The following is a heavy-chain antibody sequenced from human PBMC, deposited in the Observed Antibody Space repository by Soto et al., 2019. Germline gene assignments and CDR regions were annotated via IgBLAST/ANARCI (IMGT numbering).Heavy chain of an antibody. J-gene: IGHJ4*02. CDR1: GGSFSGYY. CDR2: INHSGST. D-gene: IGHD3-10*01. Sequence: QVQLQQWGAGLLKPSETLSLTCAVYGGSFSGYYWSWIRQPPGKGLEWIGEINHSGSTNYNPSLKSRVTISVDTSKNQFSLKLSSVTAADTAVYYCARGRIRGEWDYWGQGTLVTVSS. V-gene: IGHV4-34*01. CDR3: ARGRIRGEWDY.